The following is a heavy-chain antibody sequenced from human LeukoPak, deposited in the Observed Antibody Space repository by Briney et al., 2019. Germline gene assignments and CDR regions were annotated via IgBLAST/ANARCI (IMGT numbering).Heavy chain of an antibody. CDR3: AKEIYGDSTGGRFQH. D-gene: IGHD4-17*01. CDR2: ISGTGHST. Sequence: GGSLRLSCAASGFTFNSYAMSWVRQAPGKGLEWVSVISGTGHSTYYADSVKGRFTISRDNSKNTLYLQMNSLRAEDTAVYYCAKEIYGDSTGGRFQHWGQGTLVTVSS. CDR1: GFTFNSYA. J-gene: IGHJ1*01. V-gene: IGHV3-23*01.